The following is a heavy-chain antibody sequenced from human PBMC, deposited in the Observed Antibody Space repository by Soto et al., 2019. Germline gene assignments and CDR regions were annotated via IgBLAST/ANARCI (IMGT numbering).Heavy chain of an antibody. CDR2: ISACGGSI. CDR1: GFTFVDYA. V-gene: IGHV3-9*01. J-gene: IGHJ4*02. Sequence: EVQLVESGGRLVQPGRSLRLSCAASGFTFVDYAMHWVRQVSGKGREWGSGISACGGSIRYGDSLKGRFTISRDNAKHSVLLTMNSPSAEDTTLYCCAKRDEPGVVAATSFDYWGRGTLVTVSP. CDR3: AKRDEPGVVAATSFDY. D-gene: IGHD2-15*01.